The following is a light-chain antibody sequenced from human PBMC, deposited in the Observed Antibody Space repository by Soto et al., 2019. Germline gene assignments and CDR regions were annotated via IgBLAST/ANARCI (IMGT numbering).Light chain of an antibody. CDR3: QQYNNWPF. Sequence: EIVMTQSPATLSVSPGERATLSCRASQSVSSNLAWYQQKPGKAPMLLIYGASTRATGIPARLSGSGSGTEFTLTINNLPSEDFAVYYCQQYNNWPFFGGGTKVEIK. CDR1: QSVSSN. CDR2: GAS. J-gene: IGKJ4*01. V-gene: IGKV3-15*01.